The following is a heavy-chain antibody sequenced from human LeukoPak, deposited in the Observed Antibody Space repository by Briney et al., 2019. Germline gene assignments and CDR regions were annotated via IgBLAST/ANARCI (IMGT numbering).Heavy chain of an antibody. D-gene: IGHD1-7*01. J-gene: IGHJ5*02. CDR2: INHSGST. Sequence: SETLSLTCAVYGGSFSGYYWSWIRQPPGKGLEWIGEINHSGSTNYNPSLKSRVTISVDTSKNQFSLKLSSVTAADTAVYYCARSNWNYVYNWFDPWGQGTLVTVSS. CDR3: ARSNWNYVYNWFDP. V-gene: IGHV4-34*01. CDR1: GGSFSGYY.